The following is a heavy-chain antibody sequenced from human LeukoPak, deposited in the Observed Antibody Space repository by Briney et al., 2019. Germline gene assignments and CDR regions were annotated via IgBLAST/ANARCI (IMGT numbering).Heavy chain of an antibody. CDR2: IWYDRTNQ. Sequence: GGSLRLSCAASGFTFSSYGMHWVRQAPGKGLEWVALIWYDRTNQYSADSVKGRFTISRDNSKNTLYLRMNSLRAEDTAVYYCARDRGGYFDYWGQGTLVTVSS. CDR3: ARDRGGYFDY. D-gene: IGHD3-10*01. V-gene: IGHV3-33*01. CDR1: GFTFSSYG. J-gene: IGHJ4*02.